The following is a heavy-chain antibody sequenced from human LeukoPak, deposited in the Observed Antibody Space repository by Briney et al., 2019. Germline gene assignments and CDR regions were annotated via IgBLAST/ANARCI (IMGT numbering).Heavy chain of an antibody. CDR2: INPNSGGT. CDR1: GYTFTGYY. Sequence: ASVKVSCNASGYTFTGYYMHWVRQAPGQGLEWMGWINPNSGGTNYAQKFQGRVTMTRDTSISTAYMELSRLRSDDTAVYYCARLTTATGYFDYWGQGTLVTVSS. CDR3: ARLTTATGYFDY. D-gene: IGHD4-17*01. J-gene: IGHJ4*02. V-gene: IGHV1-2*02.